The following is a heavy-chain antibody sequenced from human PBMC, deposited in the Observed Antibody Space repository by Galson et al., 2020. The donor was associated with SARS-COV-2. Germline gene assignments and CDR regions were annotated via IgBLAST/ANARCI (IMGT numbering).Heavy chain of an antibody. D-gene: IGHD3-10*01. Sequence: SETLSLTCAVYGGSFSGYYWSWIRQPPGKGLEWIGEINHSGSTNYNPSLKSRVTISVDTSKNQFSLKLSSVTAADTAVYYCARGRITMVHYYYYYMDVWGKGTTVTVSS. V-gene: IGHV4-34*01. CDR2: INHSGST. CDR3: ARGRITMVHYYYYYMDV. CDR1: GGSFSGYY. J-gene: IGHJ6*03.